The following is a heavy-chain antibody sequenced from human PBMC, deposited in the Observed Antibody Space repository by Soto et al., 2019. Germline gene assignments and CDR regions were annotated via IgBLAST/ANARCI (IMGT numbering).Heavy chain of an antibody. CDR2: INAGNGNT. V-gene: IGHV1-3*05. J-gene: IGHJ4*02. CDR1: GYTFTSYA. CDR3: AKIIVVVTALDY. D-gene: IGHD2-21*02. Sequence: QVQLVQSGAEEKKPGASVKVSCKASGYTFTSYAMHWVRQAPGQRLEWMGWINAGNGNTKYSQKCQGRVTITRDTSASTAYMDLSSPRSEDTAVYYCAKIIVVVTALDYWGQGTLVTVTS.